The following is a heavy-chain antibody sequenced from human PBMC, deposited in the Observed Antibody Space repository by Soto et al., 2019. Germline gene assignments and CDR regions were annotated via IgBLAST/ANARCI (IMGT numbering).Heavy chain of an antibody. CDR1: GGSFSGYY. J-gene: IGHJ3*02. V-gene: IGHV4-34*01. D-gene: IGHD6-25*01. CDR3: ARAWRHAADI. Sequence: PSETLSLTCAVYGGSFSGYYWTWIRQPPGTGLEWIGEISHSGSTNYNPSLKSRVTISVDTSKNQFSLKLSSVTAADTAVYYCARAWRHAADIWGQGTMVTVSS. CDR2: ISHSGST.